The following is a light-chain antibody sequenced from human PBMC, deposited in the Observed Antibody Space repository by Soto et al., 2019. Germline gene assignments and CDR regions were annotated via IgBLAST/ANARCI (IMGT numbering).Light chain of an antibody. CDR3: QQRRAWPRV. Sequence: EIVLTQSPATLSLSPGERATLSCRASQSVGTYLVWYQQKPGQAPRLLIYDASKRAIGIPDRFSGSGSGTDFTLIISSLEPGDSAVYYCQQRRAWPRVFGGGTRME. CDR2: DAS. V-gene: IGKV3-11*01. J-gene: IGKJ4*01. CDR1: QSVGTY.